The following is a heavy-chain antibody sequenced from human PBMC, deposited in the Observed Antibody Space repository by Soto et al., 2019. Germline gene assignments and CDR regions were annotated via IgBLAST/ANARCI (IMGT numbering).Heavy chain of an antibody. CDR3: ARRRSSSNFDY. CDR2: IYYSGST. J-gene: IGHJ4*02. CDR1: GGSISSSNYY. Sequence: QLQLQESGPGLVKPSETLSLTCTVSGGSISSSNYYWGWIRQPPGKGLEWIGNIYYSGSTYYNPSLKSRVTISVDTSKNQFSLKLSSVTAADTAVYYCARRRSSSNFDYWGQGTLVTVS. D-gene: IGHD6-13*01. V-gene: IGHV4-39*01.